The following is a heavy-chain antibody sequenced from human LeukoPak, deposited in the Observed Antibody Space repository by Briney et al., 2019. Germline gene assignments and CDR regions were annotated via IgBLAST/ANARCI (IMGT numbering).Heavy chain of an antibody. V-gene: IGHV3-23*01. J-gene: IGHJ4*02. D-gene: IGHD6-19*01. Sequence: GGSLRLSCAASGFTFSSYSMNWVRQAPGKGLEWVSVISGSGGSTYYADSVKGRFTISRDNSKNTLYLQMNSLRAEDTAVYYCAKERELVVTGNYFDYWGQGTLVTVSS. CDR3: AKERELVVTGNYFDY. CDR2: ISGSGGST. CDR1: GFTFSSYS.